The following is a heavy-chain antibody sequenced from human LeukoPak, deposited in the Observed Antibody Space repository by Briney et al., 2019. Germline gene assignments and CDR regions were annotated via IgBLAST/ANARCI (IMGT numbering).Heavy chain of an antibody. CDR2: IKQDGSEK. Sequence: PGGSLRLSCAASGFIFSSYWMSWVRQAPGKGLEWVANIKQDGSEKYYVDSVKGRFTISRDNAKNSLYLQMDSLRVEDTAVYYCARSINKGYWGQGTLVTVSS. J-gene: IGHJ4*02. V-gene: IGHV3-7*05. CDR1: GFIFSSYW. CDR3: ARSINKGY. D-gene: IGHD1-14*01.